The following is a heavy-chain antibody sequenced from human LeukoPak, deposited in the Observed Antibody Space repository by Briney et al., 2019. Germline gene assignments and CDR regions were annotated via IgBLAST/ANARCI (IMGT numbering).Heavy chain of an antibody. D-gene: IGHD3-16*01. J-gene: IGHJ4*02. Sequence: PGRSLRLSCAASGFTFSSYGMHWVRQAPGKGLEWVAVIWYDGSNKYYADSVKGRFTISRDNSKNTLYLQMNSLRAEDTAVYYCAKDRGRRYPQIDYWGQGTLVTVSS. V-gene: IGHV3-33*06. CDR2: IWYDGSNK. CDR1: GFTFSSYG. CDR3: AKDRGRRYPQIDY.